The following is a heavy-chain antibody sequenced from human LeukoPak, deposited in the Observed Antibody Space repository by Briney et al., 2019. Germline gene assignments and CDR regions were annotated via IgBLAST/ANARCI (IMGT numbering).Heavy chain of an antibody. J-gene: IGHJ4*02. CDR1: GFTFSSYG. Sequence: GGSLRLSCAASGFTFSSYGMHWVRQAPGKGLEWVAVISYDGSNKYYADSVKGRFTISRDNSKNTLYLQMNSLRAEDTAVYYCAKVPGGGNDDYWGQGTLVTVSS. D-gene: IGHD4-23*01. CDR3: AKVPGGGNDDY. CDR2: ISYDGSNK. V-gene: IGHV3-30*18.